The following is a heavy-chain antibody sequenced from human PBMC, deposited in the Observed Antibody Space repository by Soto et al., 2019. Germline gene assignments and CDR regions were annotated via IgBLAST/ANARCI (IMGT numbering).Heavy chain of an antibody. CDR3: AKGGYCSSTSCYSHYYYGMDV. D-gene: IGHD2-2*01. CDR2: ISGSGGST. J-gene: IGHJ6*02. Sequence: GGSLRLSCAASGFTFSSYAMSWVRQAPGKGLEWVSAISGSGGSTYYADSVKGRFTISRDNSKNTLYLQMNSLRAEDTAVYYCAKGGYCSSTSCYSHYYYGMDVWGQGTTVTVSS. CDR1: GFTFSSYA. V-gene: IGHV3-23*01.